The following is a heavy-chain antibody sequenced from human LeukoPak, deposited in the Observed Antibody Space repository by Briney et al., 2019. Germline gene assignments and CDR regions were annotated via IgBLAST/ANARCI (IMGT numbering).Heavy chain of an antibody. Sequence: ASVKVSCKASGYTFTGYYMHWVRQAPGQGLEWMGWINPNSGGTNYAQKFQGRVTMTRDTPISTAYMELSRLRSDDTAVYYCARDRYDSSGYYDTWGQGTLVTVSS. CDR3: ARDRYDSSGYYDT. D-gene: IGHD3-22*01. CDR1: GYTFTGYY. J-gene: IGHJ5*02. CDR2: INPNSGGT. V-gene: IGHV1-2*02.